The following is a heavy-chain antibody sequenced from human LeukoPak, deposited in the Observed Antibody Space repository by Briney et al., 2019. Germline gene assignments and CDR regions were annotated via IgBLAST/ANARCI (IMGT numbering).Heavy chain of an antibody. CDR2: ISGSGGST. D-gene: IGHD5-24*01. Sequence: GGSLRLSCAASGFTFSSYAMSWVRQAPGKGLEWVSAISGSGGSTYYADSVKGRFTISRDNSKNTLYLHMNSLGAEDTAVYYCAKDGMATISYYFDYWGQGTLVTVSS. CDR1: GFTFSSYA. CDR3: AKDGMATISYYFDY. V-gene: IGHV3-23*01. J-gene: IGHJ4*02.